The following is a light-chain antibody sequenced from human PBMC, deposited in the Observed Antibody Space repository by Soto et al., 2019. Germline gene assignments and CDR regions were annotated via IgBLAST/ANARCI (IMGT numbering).Light chain of an antibody. Sequence: DIVLTQSPGTLSLSPGERATLSCRASQSVTSNYLAWYQQKPGQAPRLLMYGTSSRATGIPDRFSGSGSGTEFTLTITRLEPEDSEVYFCQHYGYSQWTFGQGTKVDIK. V-gene: IGKV3-20*01. CDR1: QSVTSNY. J-gene: IGKJ1*01. CDR3: QHYGYSQWT. CDR2: GTS.